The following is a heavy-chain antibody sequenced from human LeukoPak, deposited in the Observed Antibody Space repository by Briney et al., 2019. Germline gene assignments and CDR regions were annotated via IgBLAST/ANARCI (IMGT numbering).Heavy chain of an antibody. D-gene: IGHD6-19*01. Sequence: ESGPTLVNPTQTLTLTCTFSGFSLRTSGVGVGWIRQPPGKALEWLSLIYWDDDERYSPSLKSRLTITKDTSKNQVVLTMTNMDPVDTATYYCAPLGGAVAGTNWFDPWGQGTLVTVSS. CDR3: APLGGAVAGTNWFDP. CDR2: IYWDDDE. CDR1: GFSLRTSGVG. J-gene: IGHJ5*02. V-gene: IGHV2-5*02.